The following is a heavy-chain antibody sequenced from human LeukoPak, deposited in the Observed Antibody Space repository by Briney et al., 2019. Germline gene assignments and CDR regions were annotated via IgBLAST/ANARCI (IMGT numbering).Heavy chain of an antibody. Sequence: SETLSLTCSVSGGSINNYYWSWIRQPPGKGLEWIGYIHYSGSTDYNPSLRSRVTISVDTSKNQFSVKLSSVTAADTAVYYCARDKDYFDSGGAFDIWGQGTMVTVSS. D-gene: IGHD3-22*01. J-gene: IGHJ3*02. V-gene: IGHV4-59*01. CDR3: ARDKDYFDSGGAFDI. CDR1: GGSINNYY. CDR2: IHYSGST.